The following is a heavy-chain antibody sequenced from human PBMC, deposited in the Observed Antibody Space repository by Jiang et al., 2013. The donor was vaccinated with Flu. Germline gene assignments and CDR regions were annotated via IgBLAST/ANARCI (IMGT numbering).Heavy chain of an antibody. Sequence: LLKPSETLSLTCAVYGGSVSDSYWNWIRQPPGKGLEWIGENTHSGNTKYNPSLKSRVTISVDTSNNQFSLNLTSVTAADTAVHYCARLPPSGGFDIWGQGTMVTVSS. CDR2: NTHSGNT. J-gene: IGHJ3*02. V-gene: IGHV4-34*01. CDR3: ARLPPSGGFDI. CDR1: GGSVSDSY. D-gene: IGHD2-15*01.